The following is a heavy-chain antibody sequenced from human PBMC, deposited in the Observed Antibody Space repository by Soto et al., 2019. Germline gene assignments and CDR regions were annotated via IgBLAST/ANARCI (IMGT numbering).Heavy chain of an antibody. CDR3: AISYYYILTGYYTTSYGMDD. CDR1: GYSFTSYW. V-gene: IGHV5-10-1*01. J-gene: IGHJ6*01. CDR2: IDPSDSYT. D-gene: IGHD3-9*01. Sequence: GESLKISCKGSGYSFTSYWISWVRQMPGKGLEWMGRIDPSDSYTNYIPSFQGHVTISADKSISTAYLQWSSLKASDTAMYYCAISYYYILTGYYTTSYGMDDWGQGTTVSVSS.